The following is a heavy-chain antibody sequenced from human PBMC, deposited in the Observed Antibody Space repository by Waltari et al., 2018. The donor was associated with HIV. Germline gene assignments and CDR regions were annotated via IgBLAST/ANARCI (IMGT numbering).Heavy chain of an antibody. CDR3: ARDTGSQYYYYGMDV. CDR1: GFILGSYW. D-gene: IGHD3-10*01. CDR2: IKPDGSET. V-gene: IGHV3-7*01. Sequence: EVLLVESGGGLVQPGGSLSLPCGPSGFILGSYWIIWGRQAPGQGLEWLANIKPDGSETYYVDSVKGRFTISRDNAKNSVYLQMDSLRVEDTALYFCARDTGSQYYYYGMDVWGQGTMVSVS. J-gene: IGHJ6*02.